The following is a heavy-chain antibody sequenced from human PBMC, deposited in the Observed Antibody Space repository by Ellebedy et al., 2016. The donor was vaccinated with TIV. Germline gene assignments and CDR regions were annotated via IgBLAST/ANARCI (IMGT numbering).Heavy chain of an antibody. D-gene: IGHD1-26*01. Sequence: MPSETLSLTCTVSGGSVSSSHYYWGWIRQPPGKGLEWIATIYYSGSTNYNPSLKSRVTISVDTSKNQFSLKLSSVTAADTAVYYCARRGPYLSGSYDYWGQGTLVTVSS. CDR3: ARRGPYLSGSYDY. J-gene: IGHJ4*02. V-gene: IGHV4-39*07. CDR1: GGSVSSSHYY. CDR2: IYYSGST.